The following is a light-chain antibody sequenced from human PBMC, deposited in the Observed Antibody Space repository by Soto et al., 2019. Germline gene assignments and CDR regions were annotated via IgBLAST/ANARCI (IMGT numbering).Light chain of an antibody. CDR2: VGTDGIVG. J-gene: IGLJ2*01. CDR1: SGHSNYK. Sequence: QSVLTQPPSASGSLGAAVTLTCTLSSGHSNYKVDWYQQRPGKGPRSLMRVGTDGIVGAKGDGIPDRFSVFGSGLNRFLTISNIQEEDESDDHGGADHGSGRDFVVVFGGGTKLTVL. CDR3: GADHGSGRDFVVV. V-gene: IGLV9-49*03.